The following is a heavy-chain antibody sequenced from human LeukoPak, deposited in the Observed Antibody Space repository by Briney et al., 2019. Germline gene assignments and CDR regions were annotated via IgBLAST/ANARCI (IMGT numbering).Heavy chain of an antibody. D-gene: IGHD1-1*01. CDR3: AKAPPYKKYFDY. Sequence: GGSLRLSCSASGFTFSSYAMHWVRQAPGKGLEYVSAISSSGGSTYYADSVKGRFTISRDNSKNTLYLQMNSLRAEDTAVYYCAKAPPYKKYFDYWGQGTLVTVSS. CDR2: ISSSGGST. V-gene: IGHV3-64*04. J-gene: IGHJ4*02. CDR1: GFTFSSYA.